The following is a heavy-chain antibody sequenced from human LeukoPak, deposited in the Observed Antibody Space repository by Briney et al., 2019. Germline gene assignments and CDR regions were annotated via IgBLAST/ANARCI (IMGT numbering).Heavy chain of an antibody. D-gene: IGHD2-15*01. V-gene: IGHV1-69*04. Sequence: ASVKVSCKASRGTFYTYGISWVRQAPGQGLEWMGRIIPALGRTDYEQKLQVRVTLTADRSTDTASMELGSLTYADTAMYYCARRPGYCSGGSCLNWFDPWGQGTLVTVSS. CDR3: ARRPGYCSGGSCLNWFDP. J-gene: IGHJ5*02. CDR2: IIPALGRT. CDR1: RGTFYTYG.